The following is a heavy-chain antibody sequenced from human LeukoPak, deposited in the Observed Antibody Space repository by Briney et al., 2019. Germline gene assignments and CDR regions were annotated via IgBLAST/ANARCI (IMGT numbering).Heavy chain of an antibody. CDR2: ISGSGGST. V-gene: IGHV3-23*01. J-gene: IGHJ5*02. CDR1: GFTFSSYA. D-gene: IGHD6-13*01. Sequence: GASLRRSCAASGFTFSSYAMSWVRQAPGKGREWVSAISGSGGSTYYADSVKGRFTISRDNSKNTLYLQMNSLRAEDTAVYYCAKESGYSSSWRLSWFDPWGQGTLVTVSS. CDR3: AKESGYSSSWRLSWFDP.